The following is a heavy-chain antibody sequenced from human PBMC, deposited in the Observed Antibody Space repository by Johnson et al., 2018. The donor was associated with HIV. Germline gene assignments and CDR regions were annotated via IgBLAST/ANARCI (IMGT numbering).Heavy chain of an antibody. J-gene: IGHJ3*01. CDR1: GFTFSSYW. CDR2: IKQDGSEK. V-gene: IGHV3-7*04. Sequence: VQLVESGGGLVQPGGSLRLSCAASGFTFSSYWMSWVRQAPGKGLEWVANIKQDGSEKYYVDSVKGRFTISRDNSKNTLYLQMNILRAEDTAVYYCARGVSSGYYSNAFDVWGQGTMATVSS. D-gene: IGHD3-22*01. CDR3: ARGVSSGYYSNAFDV.